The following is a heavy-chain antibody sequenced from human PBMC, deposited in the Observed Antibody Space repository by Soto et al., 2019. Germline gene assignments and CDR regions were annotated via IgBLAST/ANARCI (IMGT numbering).Heavy chain of an antibody. CDR2: ISSDGNNQ. J-gene: IGHJ3*02. Sequence: QVQLVESGGGVVQPGTSLRLSCAASGFTSSSFVIHWVRQAPGKGLEWLAVISSDGNNQYDADSVKGRFTISRDNSKRTLYLQVKSLRAEETAVYFCAKERVVLDAFDMGGQGTMVTVS. CDR3: AKERVVLDAFDM. CDR1: GFTSSSFV. V-gene: IGHV3-30*18. D-gene: IGHD2-15*01.